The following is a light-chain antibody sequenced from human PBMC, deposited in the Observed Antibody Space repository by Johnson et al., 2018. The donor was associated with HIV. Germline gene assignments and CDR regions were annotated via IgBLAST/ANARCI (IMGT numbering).Light chain of an antibody. CDR2: DNN. CDR3: GTGDSSLRAGGV. V-gene: IGLV1-51*01. J-gene: IGLJ1*01. Sequence: QAVLTQPPSVSAAPGQKVTISCSGSSSNIGNNYVSWYQQLPGTAPKLLIYDNNKRPHGIPHRFSGSQSGQSATLGLTGLPTGDEADYYCGTGDSSLRAGGVFGTGTKVTVL. CDR1: SSNIGNNY.